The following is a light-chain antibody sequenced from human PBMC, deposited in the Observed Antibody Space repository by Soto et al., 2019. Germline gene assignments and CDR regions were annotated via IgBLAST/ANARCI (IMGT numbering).Light chain of an antibody. CDR1: QSVGNS. Sequence: EILLTQSPAALSLSPGERATLSCRASQSVGNSLAWYQQKPGQAPRLLIYDVYSKPLGIPARFTGSGSGTDFTLTISGLQPEGFGVYYCQQRADWPLSFGGGTKGEVK. CDR3: QQRADWPLS. V-gene: IGKV3-11*01. CDR2: DVY. J-gene: IGKJ4*01.